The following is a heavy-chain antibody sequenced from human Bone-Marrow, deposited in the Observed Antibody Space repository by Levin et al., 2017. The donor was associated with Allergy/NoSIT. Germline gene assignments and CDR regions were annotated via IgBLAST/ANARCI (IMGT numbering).Heavy chain of an antibody. Sequence: VASVKVSCKASGYTFTNYWIGWVRQMPGKGLEWMGIIYPGDSDTRYSPSFQGQVTISVDKSIATAYLQWNSLRASDTAMYYCARHDPFGEVVATGGPDYWGQGTLVTVSS. CDR1: GYTFTNYW. J-gene: IGHJ4*02. D-gene: IGHD2-15*01. CDR2: IYPGDSDT. V-gene: IGHV5-51*01. CDR3: ARHDPFGEVVATGGPDY.